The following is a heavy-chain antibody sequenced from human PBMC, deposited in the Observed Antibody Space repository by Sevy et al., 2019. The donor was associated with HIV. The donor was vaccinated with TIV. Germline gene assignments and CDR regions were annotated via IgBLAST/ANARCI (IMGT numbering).Heavy chain of an antibody. CDR2: INDSGIT. CDR1: GGSFSGYY. V-gene: IGHV4-34*01. Sequence: SETLSLTCAVHGGSFSGYYWSWIRQPPGKGLEWSGEINDSGITNYNPSLKSRVTIAVDTSKKQFSLRLSSVTAADTAVYYCARSPPVVVVPGAPSWFDPWGQGTLVTVSS. D-gene: IGHD2-2*01. J-gene: IGHJ5*02. CDR3: ARSPPVVVVPGAPSWFDP.